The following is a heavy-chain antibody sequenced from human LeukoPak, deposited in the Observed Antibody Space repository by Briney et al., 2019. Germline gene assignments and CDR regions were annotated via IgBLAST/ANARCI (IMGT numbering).Heavy chain of an antibody. Sequence: PGGSLRLSCAASGFTFDDYAMHWVRQAPGKGLEWVSGISWNSGSIGYADSVKGRFTISRDNAKHSLYLQMNSLRAEDTALYYCAKDIGSGYYNYYYYYGMDVWGQGTTVTVSS. CDR2: ISWNSGSI. V-gene: IGHV3-9*01. CDR1: GFTFDDYA. CDR3: AKDIGSGYYNYYYYYGMDV. J-gene: IGHJ6*02. D-gene: IGHD3-22*01.